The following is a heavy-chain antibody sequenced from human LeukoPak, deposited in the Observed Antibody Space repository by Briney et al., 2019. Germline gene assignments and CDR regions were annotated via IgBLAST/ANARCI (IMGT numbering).Heavy chain of an antibody. CDR1: GGSVSSGSYY. CDR2: MFYTGIT. Sequence: PSETLSLTCTVSGGSVSSGSYYWSWIRQPPGKGLEWIGYMFYTGITNYNPSLKSRVTISADTSKNQFSLRLSSVTAADTAVYYCARGGSGYPFDYWGQGILVTVSS. D-gene: IGHD3-3*01. J-gene: IGHJ4*02. V-gene: IGHV4-61*01. CDR3: ARGGSGYPFDY.